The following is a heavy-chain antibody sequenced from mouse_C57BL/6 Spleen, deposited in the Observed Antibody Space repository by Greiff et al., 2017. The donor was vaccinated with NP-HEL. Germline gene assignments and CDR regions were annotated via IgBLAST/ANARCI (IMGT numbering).Heavy chain of an antibody. CDR1: GYTFTSYW. D-gene: IGHD2-3*01. CDR2: IDPSDSYT. CDR3: ARMDGYFDFDY. V-gene: IGHV1-59*01. J-gene: IGHJ2*01. Sequence: QVQLQQPGAELVRPGTSVKLSCKASGYTFTSYWMHWVKQRPGQGLEWIGVIDPSDSYTNYNQKFKGKATLTVDTSSSTAYRQLSSLTSEDSAVYYCARMDGYFDFDYWGQGTTLTVSS.